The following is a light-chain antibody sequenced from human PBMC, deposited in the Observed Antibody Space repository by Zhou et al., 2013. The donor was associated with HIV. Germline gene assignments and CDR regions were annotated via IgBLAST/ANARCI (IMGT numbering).Light chain of an antibody. V-gene: IGLV1-44*01. CDR3: AAWDDSLNAYV. CDR2: KNY. CDR1: ISNIGSNT. J-gene: IGLJ1*01. Sequence: QSLLTQAPSTSGAPGQRVTLSCSGSISNIGSNTVTWYQQLPGTAPKFVIYKNYQRPSGVPDRFSGSKSGTSASLTISGLQSEDEAEYYCAAWDDSLNAYVFGSGTKVTV.